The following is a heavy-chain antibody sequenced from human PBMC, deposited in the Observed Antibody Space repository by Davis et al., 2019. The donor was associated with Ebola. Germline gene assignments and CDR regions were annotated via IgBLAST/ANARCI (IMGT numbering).Heavy chain of an antibody. CDR3: ARDTRPCGGDCYDDTFDM. CDR2: IHHGGSA. Sequence: PSETLSLTCTVSAVSITPYFWTWIRQLPGKGLEWVGYIHHGGSANSNPSLKSRVTFSIDTSKSQVSLKLTSVTAADTAVYYCARDTRPCGGDCYDDTFDMWGQGTMVIVSS. V-gene: IGHV4-59*12. J-gene: IGHJ3*02. CDR1: AVSITPYF. D-gene: IGHD2-21*01.